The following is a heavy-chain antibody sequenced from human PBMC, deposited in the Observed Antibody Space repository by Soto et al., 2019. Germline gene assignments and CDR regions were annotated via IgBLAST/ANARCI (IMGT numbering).Heavy chain of an antibody. J-gene: IGHJ6*02. Sequence: GASVKVSCKASGYTFTSYGISWVRQAPGQGLEWMGWISAYNGNTNYAQKLQGRVTMTTDTSTSTAYMELRSLRSDDTAVYYCAREQYSSSWHAYYYGMDVWGQGTTVTVSS. CDR3: AREQYSSSWHAYYYGMDV. D-gene: IGHD6-13*01. V-gene: IGHV1-18*01. CDR2: ISAYNGNT. CDR1: GYTFTSYG.